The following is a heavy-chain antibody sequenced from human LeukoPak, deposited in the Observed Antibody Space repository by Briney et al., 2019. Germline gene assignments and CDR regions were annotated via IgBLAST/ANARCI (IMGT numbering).Heavy chain of an antibody. CDR3: TTRGGSFSIFDY. Sequence: PGGSLRLSCAASGFTFSDAWMSWVRQAPGKGLEWVGRIKSKTDGGTTDYAAPVKGRFTISRDDSKNTLYLQMNSLKTEDTAVYYCTTRGGSFSIFDYWGQGTLVTVSS. D-gene: IGHD1-26*01. CDR1: GFTFSDAW. V-gene: IGHV3-15*01. J-gene: IGHJ4*02. CDR2: IKSKTDGGTT.